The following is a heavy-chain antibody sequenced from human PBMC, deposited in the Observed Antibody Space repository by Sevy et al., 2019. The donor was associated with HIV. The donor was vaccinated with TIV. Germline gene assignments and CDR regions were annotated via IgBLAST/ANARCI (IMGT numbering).Heavy chain of an antibody. CDR1: DGSITSSGHY. Sequence: SETLSLTCTVSDGSITSSGHYWGWIRQSPGKGLEWIGAVYYVGNSYANPSLTSRVTISADTSKNLFSLSLTSLTAADTAIYYCARVAGGENYDYGIDVWGLGTSVTVSS. CDR2: VYYVGNS. CDR3: ARVAGGENYDYGIDV. J-gene: IGHJ6*02. D-gene: IGHD2-21*01. V-gene: IGHV4-39*01.